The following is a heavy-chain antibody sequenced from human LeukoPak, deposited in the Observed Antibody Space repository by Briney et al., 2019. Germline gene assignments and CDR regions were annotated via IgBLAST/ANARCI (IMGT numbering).Heavy chain of an antibody. CDR2: ISGSGGST. D-gene: IGHD5-18*01. V-gene: IGHV3-23*01. CDR1: GFTFSSYA. CDR3: AKRPRDTAIYYYGMDV. J-gene: IGHJ6*02. Sequence: PGGSLRLSCAASGFTFSSYAMSWVRQAPGKGLEWVSAISGSGGSTYYADSVKGRFTISRDNSKNTLYLQMNSLRAEDTAVYYCAKRPRDTAIYYYGMDVWGQGTTVTVSS.